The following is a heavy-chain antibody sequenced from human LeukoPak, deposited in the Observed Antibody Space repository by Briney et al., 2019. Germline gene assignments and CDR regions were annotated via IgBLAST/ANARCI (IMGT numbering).Heavy chain of an antibody. J-gene: IGHJ4*02. D-gene: IGHD2-8*01. Sequence: GGSLRLSCATSEFTFSSYWMSWLRQAPGKGLEWVANIKQDGSEEYYVDSVKGRFTISRDNAKNSLYLRMNSLRAEDTAVYHCARISSTTGVAWGGCLDFWGQGTLVAVSS. CDR2: IKQDGSEE. CDR1: EFTFSSYW. V-gene: IGHV3-7*03. CDR3: ARISSTTGVAWGGCLDF.